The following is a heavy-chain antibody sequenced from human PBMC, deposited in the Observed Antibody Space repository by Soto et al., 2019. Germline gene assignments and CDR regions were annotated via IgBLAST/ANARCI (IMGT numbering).Heavy chain of an antibody. Sequence: QLQLQESGPGLVKPSETLSLTCTVSGGSISSSSYYWGWIRQPPGKGLEWIGSIYYSGSTYYNPSLKRRVTISVDTSKNQFSLKLSSVTAADTAVYYCARRGVTMVRGVFDGMDVWGQGTTVTVSS. CDR3: ARRGVTMVRGVFDGMDV. D-gene: IGHD3-10*01. V-gene: IGHV4-39*01. CDR1: GGSISSSSYY. J-gene: IGHJ6*02. CDR2: IYYSGST.